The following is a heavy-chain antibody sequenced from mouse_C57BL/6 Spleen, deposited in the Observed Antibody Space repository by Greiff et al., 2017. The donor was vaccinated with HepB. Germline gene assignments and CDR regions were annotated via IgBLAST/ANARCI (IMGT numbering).Heavy chain of an antibody. CDR3: ASGAQALFAY. Sequence: VHLVESGPGLVAPSQSLSITCTVSGFSLTSYGVDWVRQSPGKGLEWLGVIWGVGSTNYNSALKSRLSISKDNSKSQVFLKMNSLQTDDTAMYYCASGAQALFAYWGQGTLVTVSA. D-gene: IGHD3-2*02. J-gene: IGHJ3*01. V-gene: IGHV2-6*01. CDR2: IWGVGST. CDR1: GFSLTSYG.